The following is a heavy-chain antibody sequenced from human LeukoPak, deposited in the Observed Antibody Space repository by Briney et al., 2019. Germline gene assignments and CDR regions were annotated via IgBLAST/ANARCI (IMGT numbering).Heavy chain of an antibody. D-gene: IGHD5-18*01. J-gene: IGHJ4*02. CDR1: GFTFTVYY. Sequence: ASVTVSCTASGFTFTVYYMHWVRQAPGQGLEWMGWINPNSGGTDYAQKFQGRVTMTRDTSISTAYMELSRLRSDDTAVYYCARWQGYSLFPDNYYFDYWGQGALVTVSS. CDR2: INPNSGGT. CDR3: ARWQGYSLFPDNYYFDY. V-gene: IGHV1-2*02.